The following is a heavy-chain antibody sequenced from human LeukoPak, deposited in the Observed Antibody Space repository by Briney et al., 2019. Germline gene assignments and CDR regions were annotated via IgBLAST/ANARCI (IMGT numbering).Heavy chain of an antibody. D-gene: IGHD3-10*01. CDR2: MTGSGGSS. V-gene: IGHV3-23*01. CDR3: AREIPNSGPSFDC. Sequence: GGSLRLSCEASGLAFRNFAMSWVRQAPGKGLEWVSGMTGSGGSSYYADSVKGRFTISRDNSKGSLYLQMNSLRAEDTAVYYCAREIPNSGPSFDCWGQGTLVSVSS. CDR1: GLAFRNFA. J-gene: IGHJ4*02.